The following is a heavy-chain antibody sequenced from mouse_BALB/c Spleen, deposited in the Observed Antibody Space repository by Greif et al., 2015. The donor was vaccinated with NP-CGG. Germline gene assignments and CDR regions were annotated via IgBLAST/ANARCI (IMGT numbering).Heavy chain of an antibody. J-gene: IGHJ4*01. V-gene: IGHV5-17*02. CDR1: GFTFSSFG. D-gene: IGHD1-1*01. CDR2: ISSGSSTI. CDR3: ARGSRGDMDY. Sequence: EVKLVESGGGLVQPGGSRKLSCAASGFTFSSFGMHWVRQAPEKGLEWVAYISSGSSTIYYADTVKGRFTISRDNPKNTLCLQMTSLRSEDTAMYYCARGSRGDMDYWGQGTSVTASS.